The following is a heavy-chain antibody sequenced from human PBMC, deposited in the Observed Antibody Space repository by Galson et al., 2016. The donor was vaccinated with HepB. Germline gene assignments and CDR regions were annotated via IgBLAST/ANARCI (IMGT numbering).Heavy chain of an antibody. Sequence: SETLSLTCTVAGGSISSRIYYWGWVRQPPGKGLEWIGTTYYTGSTYYNPSLRGRVSISVDTSKNQFYLSLTSVTATDTAVYFCARQPIRSLDVWGQGTLVPVSS. D-gene: IGHD3-16*02. V-gene: IGHV4-39*01. J-gene: IGHJ3*01. CDR2: TYYTGST. CDR1: GGSISSRIYY. CDR3: ARQPIRSLDV.